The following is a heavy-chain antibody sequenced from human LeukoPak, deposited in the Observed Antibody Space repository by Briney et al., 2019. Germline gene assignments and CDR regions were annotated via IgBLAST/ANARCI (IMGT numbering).Heavy chain of an antibody. CDR2: IYYSGST. V-gene: IGHV4-59*01. CDR3: ARMYYDILAGYSFDY. Sequence: SETLSLTCTVAGGSFSTYYWSWIRHPPEKGLAWIGYIYYSGSTNYNPSLKSRVTISVDTSKNQFSLKLSSVTAADTAVYYCARMYYDILAGYSFDYWGQGTLVTVSS. J-gene: IGHJ4*02. D-gene: IGHD3-9*01. CDR1: GGSFSTYY.